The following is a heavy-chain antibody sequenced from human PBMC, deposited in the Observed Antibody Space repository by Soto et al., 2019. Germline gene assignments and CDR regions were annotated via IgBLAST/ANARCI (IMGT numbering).Heavy chain of an antibody. CDR2: ISAYNGNT. CDR1: GYTFTSYG. CDR3: ARVNTMVRGVIPPSPFDY. J-gene: IGHJ4*02. D-gene: IGHD3-10*01. V-gene: IGHV1-18*04. Sequence: QVQLVQSGAEVKKPGASVKVSCKASGYTFTSYGISWVRQAPGQGLEWMGWISAYNGNTNYAQKLQGRVTMTTDTSTSTAYMELRSLRSDDTAVFYCARVNTMVRGVIPPSPFDYWGQGTLVTVSS.